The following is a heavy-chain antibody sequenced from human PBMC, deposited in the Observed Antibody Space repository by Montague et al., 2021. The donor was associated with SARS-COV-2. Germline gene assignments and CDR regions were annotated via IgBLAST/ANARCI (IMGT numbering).Heavy chain of an antibody. CDR3: ARVRVGATDYNYYYGLDV. Sequence: SLRLSCAASGFTFSSYAMHWVRQAPGKGLEWVAVISYDGDNEHYADSVKGRVTISRDNSKNTLYLQMNSPRADDTAVYYCARVRVGATDYNYYYGLDVWGQGTTVTVSS. V-gene: IGHV3-30-3*01. CDR1: GFTFSSYA. J-gene: IGHJ6*02. D-gene: IGHD1-26*01. CDR2: ISYDGDNE.